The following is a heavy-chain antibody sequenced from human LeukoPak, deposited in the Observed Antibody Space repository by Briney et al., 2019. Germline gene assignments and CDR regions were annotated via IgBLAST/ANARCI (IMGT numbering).Heavy chain of an antibody. CDR3: AKEVGSYYLNPFDV. Sequence: GGSLRLSCAASGFTFSSYAMSWVRQAPGKGLEWVSGITGSGASTEYEDSVKGRFTVSRDNSKNTLYLDMNSLRIEDTALYYCAKEVGSYYLNPFDVWGQGTMVTVSS. D-gene: IGHD1-26*01. CDR2: ITGSGAST. CDR1: GFTFSSYA. V-gene: IGHV3-23*01. J-gene: IGHJ3*01.